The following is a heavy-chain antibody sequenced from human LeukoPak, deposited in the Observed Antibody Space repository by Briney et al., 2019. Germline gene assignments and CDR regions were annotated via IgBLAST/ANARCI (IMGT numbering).Heavy chain of an antibody. CDR1: GGSISSSSYY. V-gene: IGHV4-39*07. CDR3: ASWYYYDSSGYYFDY. D-gene: IGHD3-22*01. CDR2: IYHSGST. Sequence: SETLSLTCTVSGGSISSSSYYWGWIRQPPGKGLEWIGSIYHSGSTYYNPSLKSRVAISVDTSKNQFSLKLSSVTAADTAVYYCASWYYYDSSGYYFDYWGQGTLVTVSS. J-gene: IGHJ4*02.